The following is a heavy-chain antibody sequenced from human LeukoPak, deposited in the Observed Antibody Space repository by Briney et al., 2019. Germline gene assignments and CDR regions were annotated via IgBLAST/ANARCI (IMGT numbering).Heavy chain of an antibody. Sequence: SETLSLTCAVSGGSISSGGYSWSWIRQPPGKGLEWIGYIYYSGSTNYNPSLKSRVTISVDTSKNQFSLKLSSVTAADTAVYYCARVVDNWNVYYMDVWGKGTTVTISS. CDR3: ARVVDNWNVYYMDV. D-gene: IGHD1-20*01. CDR1: GGSISSGGYS. V-gene: IGHV4-61*08. CDR2: IYYSGST. J-gene: IGHJ6*03.